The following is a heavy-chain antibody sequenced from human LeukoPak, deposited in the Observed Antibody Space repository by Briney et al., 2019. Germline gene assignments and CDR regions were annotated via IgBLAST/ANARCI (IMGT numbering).Heavy chain of an antibody. Sequence: GASVKVSCKASGYTFTGYYMHWVRQAPGQGLEWMGWINPNSGGTNYAQKFQGWVTMTRDTSISTAYMGLSRLRSDDTAVYYCAREGIAVAGTSYYGMDVWGKGTTVTVSS. CDR1: GYTFTGYY. CDR2: INPNSGGT. V-gene: IGHV1-2*04. CDR3: AREGIAVAGTSYYGMDV. D-gene: IGHD6-19*01. J-gene: IGHJ6*04.